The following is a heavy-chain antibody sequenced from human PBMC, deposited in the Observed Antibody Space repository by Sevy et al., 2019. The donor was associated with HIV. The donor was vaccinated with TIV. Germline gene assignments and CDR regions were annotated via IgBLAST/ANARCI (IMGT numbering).Heavy chain of an antibody. Sequence: GGSLRLSCAASGFTFSDYYMSWIRQAPGKGLEWVSYISSSGSTIYYADSVKGRFTISRDNAKNSLYLQMNSLRAEDTAVYYCARYMVRGVEDGDYYYGMDVWGQGTTLTVSS. J-gene: IGHJ6*02. CDR3: ARYMVRGVEDGDYYYGMDV. V-gene: IGHV3-11*01. D-gene: IGHD3-10*01. CDR1: GFTFSDYY. CDR2: ISSSGSTI.